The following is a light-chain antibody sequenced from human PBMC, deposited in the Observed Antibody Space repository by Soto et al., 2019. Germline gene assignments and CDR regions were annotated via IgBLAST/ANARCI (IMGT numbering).Light chain of an antibody. J-gene: IGKJ2*01. CDR3: MQSLRTPYT. CDR1: QSLLHSKGYNY. CDR2: LGS. V-gene: IGKV2-28*01. Sequence: DIVLTQSPLSLPVTPGEPASISCRSSQSLLHSKGYNYLDWYLQKPGQSPQLLIYLGSHRASGVTDRFSGSGSGTYFTLTISRLEADDVGVYYCMQSLRTPYTFGQGTKLEIK.